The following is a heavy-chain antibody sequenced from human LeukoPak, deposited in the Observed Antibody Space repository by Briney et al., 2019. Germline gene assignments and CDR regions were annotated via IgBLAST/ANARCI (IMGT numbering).Heavy chain of an antibody. CDR3: ARASCSSTSCEADY. D-gene: IGHD2-2*01. Sequence: GASVKVSCKASGYTFTGYYMHWVRQAPGQGLEWMGWINPNSGGTNYAQKFQGWVTMTRDTSISTAYKELSRLRSDDTAVYYCARASCSSTSCEADYWGQGTLVTVSS. J-gene: IGHJ4*02. V-gene: IGHV1-2*04. CDR2: INPNSGGT. CDR1: GYTFTGYY.